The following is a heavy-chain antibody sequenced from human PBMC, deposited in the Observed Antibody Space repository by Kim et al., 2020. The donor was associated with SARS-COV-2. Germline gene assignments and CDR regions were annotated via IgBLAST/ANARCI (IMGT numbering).Heavy chain of an antibody. D-gene: IGHD1-26*01. CDR1: GFTVNTYY. CDR3: AKSFSGSYFGYDY. J-gene: IGHJ4*02. CDR2: ISYDGSNK. V-gene: IGHV3-30*18. Sequence: GGSLRLSCAASGFTVNTYYMHWVRQAPGKGLEWVAVISYDGSNKYYAAPVKGRFTISRDTSKNTLYLQMNRLRIKDTAVYYCAKSFSGSYFGYDYCGQGTLVTVSP.